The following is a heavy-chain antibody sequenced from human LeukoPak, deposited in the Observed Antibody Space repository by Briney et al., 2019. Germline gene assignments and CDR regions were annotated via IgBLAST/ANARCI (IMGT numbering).Heavy chain of an antibody. Sequence: PGGSLRLSCAASGFTFSSYAMHWVRQAPGKGLEWVAVISYDGSNKYYADSVKGRFTISRDNSRKTLYLQMDSLTTEDTAVYYCAKPFGGFDHNYGMDVWGQGTTVIVSS. CDR2: ISYDGSNK. J-gene: IGHJ6*02. CDR3: AKPFGGFDHNYGMDV. D-gene: IGHD5-12*01. V-gene: IGHV3-30-3*01. CDR1: GFTFSSYA.